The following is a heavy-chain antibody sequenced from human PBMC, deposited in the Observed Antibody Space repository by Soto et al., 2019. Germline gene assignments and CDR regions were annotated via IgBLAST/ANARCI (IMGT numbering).Heavy chain of an antibody. CDR1: GYTFTNYG. V-gene: IGHV1-18*01. CDR3: ACGYSYGSLRGDYYGMDV. J-gene: IGHJ6*02. D-gene: IGHD5-18*01. CDR2: ISAYNSNT. Sequence: QVQLVQSGAEVRKPGASVKVSCKASGYTFTNYGITWVRQAPGQGLEWMGWISAYNSNTNYAQKLQGRVTMTTDTSTSTAYMELRSLRSDDTAIYYCACGYSYGSLRGDYYGMDVWGQGTTVAVSS.